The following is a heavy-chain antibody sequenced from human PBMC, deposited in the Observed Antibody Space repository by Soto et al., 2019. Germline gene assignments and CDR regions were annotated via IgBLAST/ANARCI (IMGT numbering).Heavy chain of an antibody. Sequence: PGGSLRLSCAASGFTFTRYSMNWVRQAPGKGLEWVSSISSTTNYIYYGDSMKGRFTISRDNAKNSLYLEMNSLRAEDTAVYYCARESENLTSNFDYWGQGTLVTVSS. V-gene: IGHV3-21*06. CDR2: ISSTTNYI. CDR3: ARESENLTSNFDY. J-gene: IGHJ4*02. CDR1: GFTFTRYS.